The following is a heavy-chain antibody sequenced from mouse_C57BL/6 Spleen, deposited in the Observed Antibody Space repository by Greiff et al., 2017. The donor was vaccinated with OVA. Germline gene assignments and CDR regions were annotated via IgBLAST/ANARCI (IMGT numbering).Heavy chain of an antibody. J-gene: IGHJ1*03. D-gene: IGHD1-1*01. CDR2: ISNGGGST. Sequence: EVNLVESGGGLVQPGGSLKLSCAASGFTFSDYYMYWVRQTPEKRLEWVAYISNGGGSTYYPDTVKGRFTISRDNAKNTLYLQMSRLKSEDTAMYYCARTTVVATGYFDVWGTGTTVTVSS. CDR1: GFTFSDYY. V-gene: IGHV5-12*01. CDR3: ARTTVVATGYFDV.